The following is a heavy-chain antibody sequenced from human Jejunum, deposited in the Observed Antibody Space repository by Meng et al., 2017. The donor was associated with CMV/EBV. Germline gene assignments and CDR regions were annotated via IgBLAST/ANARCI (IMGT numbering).Heavy chain of an antibody. CDR2: IYSTGST. CDR3: ARSTTGPGDY. D-gene: IGHD1-1*01. Sequence: TCPVSGVSITTSSWSWIRQPPGKGPEWIGYIYSTGSTNYSPSLKSRATITLDTSKNQFSLKVTSVTAADTAVYYCARSTTGPGDYWGQGTLVTVSS. V-gene: IGHV4-59*01. CDR1: GVSITTSS. J-gene: IGHJ4*02.